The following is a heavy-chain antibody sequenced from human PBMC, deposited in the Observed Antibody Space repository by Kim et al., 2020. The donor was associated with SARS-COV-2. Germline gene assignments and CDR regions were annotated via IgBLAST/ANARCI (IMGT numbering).Heavy chain of an antibody. CDR2: ISYDGDSR. D-gene: IGHD3-10*01. V-gene: IGHV3-30-3*01. J-gene: IGHJ5*02. Sequence: GGSLRLSCAASGFTFTDYGLHWVRQAPGKGLEWVAVISYDGDSRSYADSVRGRFTISRDNSKNTFYLQMNNLRTEDTAVYFCAREDQDHGSGSSNPGESWGQGTLVTLS. CDR1: GFTFTDYG. CDR3: AREDQDHGSGSSNPGES.